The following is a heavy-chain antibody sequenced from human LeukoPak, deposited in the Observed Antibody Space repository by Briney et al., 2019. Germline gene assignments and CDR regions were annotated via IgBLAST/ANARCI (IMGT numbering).Heavy chain of an antibody. CDR2: ISGSGSSI. V-gene: IGHV3-48*04. Sequence: GGSLRLSCVASGLTFSSYSMNWVRRAPGKGLEWVSRISGSGSSIYYADSVKGRFTISRDNAKNSLYLQMNSLRAEDTAVYYCARDQDYYDSSAPGAFDIWGQGTMVTVSS. D-gene: IGHD3-22*01. CDR3: ARDQDYYDSSAPGAFDI. CDR1: GLTFSSYS. J-gene: IGHJ3*02.